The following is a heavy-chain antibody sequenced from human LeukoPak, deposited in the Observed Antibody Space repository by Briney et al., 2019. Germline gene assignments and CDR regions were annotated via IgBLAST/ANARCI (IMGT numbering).Heavy chain of an antibody. Sequence: GGSLRLSCAASGFTFSSYAMSWVRQAPGRGLEWVSGISTSGDNTYYADSVKGRFPISGDNSKNTLYLQMNSLRAEDTAVYYCAKGRYSGSWSSFDYWGQGALVTVSS. CDR2: ISTSGDNT. J-gene: IGHJ4*02. CDR3: AKGRYSGSWSSFDY. V-gene: IGHV3-23*01. D-gene: IGHD5-12*01. CDR1: GFTFSSYA.